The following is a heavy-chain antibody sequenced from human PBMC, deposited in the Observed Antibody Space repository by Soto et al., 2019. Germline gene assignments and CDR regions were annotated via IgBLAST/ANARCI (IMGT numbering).Heavy chain of an antibody. V-gene: IGHV3-30*18. D-gene: IGHD6-19*01. CDR1: RFNFSNYG. CDR3: AKPHLSRITVATQGGNYYYGMDV. CDR2: ISYDGRRK. Sequence: QEQLVESGGGVVQPGRSLRLSCEASRFNFSNYGMHWVRQAPGKGLQWVAVISYDGRRKYYADSVKGRFTISRDNSENTLNLQINSLRPEDTAVYYCAKPHLSRITVATQGGNYYYGMDVWGQGTTVTVSS. J-gene: IGHJ6*02.